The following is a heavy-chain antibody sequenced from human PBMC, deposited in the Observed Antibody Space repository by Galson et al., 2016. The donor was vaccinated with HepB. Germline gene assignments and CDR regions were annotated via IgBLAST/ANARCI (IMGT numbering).Heavy chain of an antibody. V-gene: IGHV3-48*03. J-gene: IGHJ3*02. D-gene: IGHD2-15*01. CDR1: GFTFSSYE. CDR3: ARALGYCSGDSCYPLGSFNI. Sequence: SLRLSCAASGFTFSSYEMNWVRQAPGKGLEWVSYISRSGSTIYYADSVKGRFTISRDNAKNSLYLQMNSLRVEDTAVHYCARALGYCSGDSCYPLGSFNIWGQGTMVTVSS. CDR2: ISRSGSTI.